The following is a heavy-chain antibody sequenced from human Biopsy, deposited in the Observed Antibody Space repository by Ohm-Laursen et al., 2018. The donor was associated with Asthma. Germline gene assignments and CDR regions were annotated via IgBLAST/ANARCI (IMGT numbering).Heavy chain of an antibody. Sequence: SETLSLTCTVSGGSMSSSSYYWGWIRQPPGKGLEWMGSISYTGSAYHNPSLKSRVTISVDTSKNHFSLKLRSVTAADAAVYYCARGISRVTGLFDHFDSWGQGTLVTVSS. CDR3: ARGISRVTGLFDHFDS. V-gene: IGHV4-39*02. CDR2: ISYTGSA. J-gene: IGHJ4*02. CDR1: GGSMSSSSYY. D-gene: IGHD2-21*02.